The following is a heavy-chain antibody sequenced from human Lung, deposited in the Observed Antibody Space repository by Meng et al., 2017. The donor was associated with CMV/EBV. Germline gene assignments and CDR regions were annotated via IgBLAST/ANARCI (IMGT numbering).Heavy chain of an antibody. Sequence: ESLKISCAASGFTFDDHAMHWVRQRPGKGLEWVSLITWDGGNTYYADSVKGRFTISRDNSKNSLYLQMNSLRTEDTDLYYCAKDGSDSSLGWLDPWGQGXLVTVSS. J-gene: IGHJ5*02. CDR1: GFTFDDHA. V-gene: IGHV3-43D*03. CDR3: AKDGSDSSLGWLDP. D-gene: IGHD2-15*01. CDR2: ITWDGGNT.